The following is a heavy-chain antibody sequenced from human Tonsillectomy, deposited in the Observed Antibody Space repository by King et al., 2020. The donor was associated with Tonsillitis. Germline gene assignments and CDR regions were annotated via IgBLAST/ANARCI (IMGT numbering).Heavy chain of an antibody. V-gene: IGHV3-66*01. CDR2: IYSGSGNT. J-gene: IGHJ4*01. Sequence: VQLVESGGGLVQPGGSLRLSCAASEFAVSGNHMSWVRQAPGKGLEWVSIIYSGSGNTYYADSVKGRFTISRDNSKNTLYLQMNSLRAEDTAVYYCARDGSLGVATIWGHGTLVTVSS. CDR1: EFAVSGNH. CDR3: ARDGSLGVATI. D-gene: IGHD5-12*01.